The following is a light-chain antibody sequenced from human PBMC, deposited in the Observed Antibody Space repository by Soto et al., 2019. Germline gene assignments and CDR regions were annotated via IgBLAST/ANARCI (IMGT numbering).Light chain of an antibody. V-gene: IGLV2-11*01. CDR2: DVS. CDR3: CSYGGTYSYV. Sequence: QSALTQPASVSGSPGQSITISCTGTSSDVGSYNRVSWYQQSPGKAPKLMIYDVSKRPSGVPDRFSGSKSGNTASLTISGLQTEDEADYYCCSYGGTYSYVFGTGTKVTVL. J-gene: IGLJ1*01. CDR1: SSDVGSYNR.